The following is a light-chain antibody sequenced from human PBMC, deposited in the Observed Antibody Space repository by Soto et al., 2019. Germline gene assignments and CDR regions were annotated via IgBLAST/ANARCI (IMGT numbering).Light chain of an antibody. Sequence: EIVMTQSPATLSVSPGERSTLSCICSQSVSSSLAWYQQKPGQAPRLLIYGASTRATGIPARFSGSGSGTEFTLTISSLQSEDFAVYYCQQYNNWPRITFGQGTRLEIK. J-gene: IGKJ5*01. V-gene: IGKV3-15*01. CDR1: QSVSSS. CDR2: GAS. CDR3: QQYNNWPRIT.